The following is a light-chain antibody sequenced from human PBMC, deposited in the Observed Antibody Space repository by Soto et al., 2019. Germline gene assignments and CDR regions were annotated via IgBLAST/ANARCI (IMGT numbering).Light chain of an antibody. CDR2: MAS. V-gene: IGKV1-5*03. CDR1: QSISRW. Sequence: DIQMTPSPPTLSASVVDRVTITCRASQSISRWLAWYQQKPGKAPKLLMYMASTLESGVPSRFSGSGSGTAFTLTISSLEPEDFAVYYCQQGSNWPPGLTFGGGTKVDIK. J-gene: IGKJ4*01. CDR3: QQGSNWPPGLT.